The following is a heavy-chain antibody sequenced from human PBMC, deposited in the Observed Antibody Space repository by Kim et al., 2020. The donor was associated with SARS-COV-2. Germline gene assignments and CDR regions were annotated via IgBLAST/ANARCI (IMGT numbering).Heavy chain of an antibody. J-gene: IGHJ3*01. CDR3: ARDRGYNPDSFDL. CDR2: ISTYDADA. CDR1: GYTFTTYG. Sequence: ASVKVSCKASGYTFTTYGVIWVRQAPGQGLDWMGWISTYDADANYAQGFQGRVTMTADTSATTAYMELRSLRSDDTAVYYCARDRGYNPDSFDLWGQGTLVTVSS. D-gene: IGHD5-18*01. V-gene: IGHV1-18*04.